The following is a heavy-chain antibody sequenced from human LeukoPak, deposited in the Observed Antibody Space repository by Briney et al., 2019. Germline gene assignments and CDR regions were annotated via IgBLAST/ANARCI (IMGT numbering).Heavy chain of an antibody. CDR1: GGSITSHY. J-gene: IGHJ4*02. CDR2: ISDGGST. V-gene: IGHV4-59*11. CDR3: AKSHFWTGYPSDY. D-gene: IGHD3/OR15-3a*01. Sequence: KPSETLTLTCTVSGGSITSHYWNWIRQPPGKGLEWIGYISDGGSTNYNPSLKSRVTTSASTSKNQFSLKLSSVTAADTAVYYCAKSHFWTGYPSDYWGQGTRVSVSS.